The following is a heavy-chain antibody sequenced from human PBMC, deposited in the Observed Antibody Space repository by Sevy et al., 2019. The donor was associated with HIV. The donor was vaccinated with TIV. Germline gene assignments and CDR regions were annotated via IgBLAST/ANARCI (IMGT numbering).Heavy chain of an antibody. CDR1: GFTFNTYT. D-gene: IGHD6-19*01. CDR2: ITSSSGYI. CDR3: AKVLARGVAVAGSAWGMDV. V-gene: IGHV3-21*01. Sequence: GGSLRLSCAASGFTFNTYTMNWVRQTPGKGLEWVSSITSSSGYIYYADSVKGRFAISRDNGENSLYLQMDSLRVEDTGVYYCAKVLARGVAVAGSAWGMDVWGQGTTVTVSS. J-gene: IGHJ6*02.